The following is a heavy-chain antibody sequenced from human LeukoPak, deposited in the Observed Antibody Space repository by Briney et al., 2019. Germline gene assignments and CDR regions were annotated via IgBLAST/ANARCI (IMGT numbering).Heavy chain of an antibody. Sequence: ASVKVSCKASGYRFTSYGISWVRQAPGQGLEWMGWISAYNGNTNYAQKLQGRVTMATDTSTSTAYMELSRLRSDDTAVCYCARVTITTGTSWFDPWGQGTLVTVSS. CDR3: ARVTITTGTSWFDP. CDR2: ISAYNGNT. V-gene: IGHV1-18*01. CDR1: GYRFTSYG. D-gene: IGHD1-1*01. J-gene: IGHJ5*02.